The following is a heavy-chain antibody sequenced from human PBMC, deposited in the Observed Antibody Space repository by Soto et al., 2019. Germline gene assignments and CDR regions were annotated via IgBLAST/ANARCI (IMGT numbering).Heavy chain of an antibody. J-gene: IGHJ6*02. D-gene: IGHD3-3*01. CDR1: GYSFTSYW. Sequence: GESLKISCKGSGYSFTSYWIGWVRQMPGKGLEWMGIIYPGDSDTRYSPSFQGQVTISADKSISTAYLQWSSLKASDTAMYYCARLSRDDFCSGYSYGMDVWGQGTTVTVSS. V-gene: IGHV5-51*01. CDR2: IYPGDSDT. CDR3: ARLSRDDFCSGYSYGMDV.